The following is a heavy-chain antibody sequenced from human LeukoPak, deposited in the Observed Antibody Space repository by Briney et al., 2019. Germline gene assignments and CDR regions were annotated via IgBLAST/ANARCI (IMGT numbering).Heavy chain of an antibody. D-gene: IGHD5-12*01. J-gene: IGHJ4*02. CDR3: ARDQEDSGLDY. V-gene: IGHV3-33*08. CDR1: GXTFSIYW. Sequence: GGSLRLSWAASGXTFSIYWMSWVRQPPGKGLEWVAVIWYDGSNKYYADSVKGRFTMSRDNSKSTLYLQMNSLRAEDTAVYYCARDQEDSGLDYWGQGTLVTVSS. CDR2: IWYDGSNK.